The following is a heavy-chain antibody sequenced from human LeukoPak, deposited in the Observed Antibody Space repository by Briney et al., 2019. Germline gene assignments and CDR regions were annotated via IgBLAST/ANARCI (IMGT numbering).Heavy chain of an antibody. CDR2: IYYSGST. D-gene: IGHD6-13*01. Sequence: SQTLSLTCTVSGGSISNGDYYWSWIRQPPGKGLEWIGYIYYSGSTYYNPSLKSRVAISVDTSKNQFSLKLSSVTAADTAVYYCARSAYSSSWSEYFQHWGQGTLVTVSS. J-gene: IGHJ1*01. CDR3: ARSAYSSSWSEYFQH. V-gene: IGHV4-30-4*01. CDR1: GGSISNGDYY.